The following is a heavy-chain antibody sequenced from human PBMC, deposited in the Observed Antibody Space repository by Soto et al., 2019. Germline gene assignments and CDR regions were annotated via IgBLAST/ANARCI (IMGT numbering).Heavy chain of an antibody. J-gene: IGHJ4*02. D-gene: IGHD2-8*01. Sequence: ASVKVSCKASGFTFTSSAVQWVRQARGQRLEWIGWIGVGSGNRHYAQKFQERVTITRDMSTNTAYMELSSLRSEDAAVYYCAALGVNFDHWGQGTLVTVSS. V-gene: IGHV1-58*01. CDR1: GFTFTSSA. CDR3: AALGVNFDH. CDR2: IGVGSGNR.